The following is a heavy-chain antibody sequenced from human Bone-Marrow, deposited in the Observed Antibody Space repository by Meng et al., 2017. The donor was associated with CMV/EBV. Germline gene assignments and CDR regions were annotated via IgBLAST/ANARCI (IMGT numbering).Heavy chain of an antibody. V-gene: IGHV3-30*04. CDR1: GFTVSSYA. CDR2: ISDDGSGK. J-gene: IGHJ6*02. Sequence: GGSLRLSCAVSGFTVSSYAIHWVRQAPGKGLEWVAVISDDGSGKYYADSVKGRFTLSRDDSRNTLYLQMNSLRAEDTAVYYCVREQGRVLRFLELARTTGGMDVWGQGTTVTVSS. D-gene: IGHD3-3*01. CDR3: VREQGRVLRFLELARTTGGMDV.